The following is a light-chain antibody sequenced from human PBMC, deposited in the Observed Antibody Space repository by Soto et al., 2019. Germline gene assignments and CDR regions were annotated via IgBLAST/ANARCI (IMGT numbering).Light chain of an antibody. Sequence: DFQMTQSPSTLSASVGDRVTITCRASQNINNWVAWYQQKPGKAPKFLIYDASTLQRGVSSRFSGSGFGTEFSLTINSLQPDDSGSYYCQHTRTFGQGTRWIS. CDR2: DAS. CDR3: QHTRT. CDR1: QNINNW. J-gene: IGKJ1*01. V-gene: IGKV1-5*01.